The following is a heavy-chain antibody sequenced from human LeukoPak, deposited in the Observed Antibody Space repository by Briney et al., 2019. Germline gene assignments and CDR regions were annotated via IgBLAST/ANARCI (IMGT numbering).Heavy chain of an antibody. CDR1: GFTFSNAW. V-gene: IGHV3-21*01. CDR3: ARDGGAVSPDFDY. J-gene: IGHJ4*02. Sequence: GGSLRLSCAASGFTFSNAWMSWVRQAPGKGLEWVSSISSSSSYIYYADSVKGRFTISRDNAKNSLYLQMNSLRAEDTAVYYCARDGGAVSPDFDYWGQGTLVTVSS. CDR2: ISSSSSYI. D-gene: IGHD3-16*01.